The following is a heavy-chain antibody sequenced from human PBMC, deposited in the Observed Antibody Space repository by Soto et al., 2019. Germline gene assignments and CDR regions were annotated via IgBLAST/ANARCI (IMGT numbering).Heavy chain of an antibody. Sequence: GGSLRLSCAASGFTFSSYGMHRVRQAPGKGLEWVAVIWYDGSNKYYADSVKGRFTISRDNSKNTLYLQMNSLRAEDTAVYYCARCHTIFGVVPSYYYYGMDVWGQGTTVTVSS. J-gene: IGHJ6*02. CDR1: GFTFSSYG. CDR2: IWYDGSNK. CDR3: ARCHTIFGVVPSYYYYGMDV. D-gene: IGHD3-3*01. V-gene: IGHV3-33*01.